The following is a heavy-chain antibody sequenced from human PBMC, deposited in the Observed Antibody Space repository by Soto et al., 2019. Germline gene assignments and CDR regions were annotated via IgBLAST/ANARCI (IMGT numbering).Heavy chain of an antibody. J-gene: IGHJ6*02. D-gene: IGHD2-15*01. CDR2: INHSGST. V-gene: IGHV4-34*01. CDR3: ARVDCSGGSCYSSYYYYGMDV. CDR1: GGSFSGYY. Sequence: SETLSLTCAVYGGSFSGYYWSWIRQPPGKGLEWIGEINHSGSTNYNPSLKSRVTISVDTSKNQFSLKLSSVTAADTAVYYCARVDCSGGSCYSSYYYYGMDVWGQGTTVTVSS.